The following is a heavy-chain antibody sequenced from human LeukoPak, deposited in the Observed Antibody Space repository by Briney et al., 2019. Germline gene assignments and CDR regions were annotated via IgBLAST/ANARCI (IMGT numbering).Heavy chain of an antibody. CDR2: IYNSGST. CDR3: ARDIDGAGSYYYIDV. V-gene: IGHV4-30-4*07. CDR1: GGSISSGGYS. D-gene: IGHD3-16*01. J-gene: IGHJ6*03. Sequence: SQTLSLTCAVSGGSISSGGYSWSWIRQPPGKGLEWIGYIYNSGSTYYNSSLKSRVTISVDTSKNQFSLKLSSVTAADTAVYYCARDIDGAGSYYYIDVWGKGTTVTVSS.